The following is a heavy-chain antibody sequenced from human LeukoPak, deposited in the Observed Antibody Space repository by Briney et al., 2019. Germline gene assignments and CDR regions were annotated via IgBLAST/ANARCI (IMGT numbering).Heavy chain of an antibody. J-gene: IGHJ4*02. CDR3: ASLRWTNRNYYFDY. Sequence: PSETLSLTCTVSGGSISSGDYYWSWIRQPPGKGLEWIGYIYYSGSTYYNPSLKSRVTISVDTSKNQFSLKLSSVTAADTAVYYCASLRWTNRNYYFDYWGQGTLVTVSS. D-gene: IGHD3/OR15-3a*01. CDR2: IYYSGST. CDR1: GGSISSGDYY. V-gene: IGHV4-30-4*01.